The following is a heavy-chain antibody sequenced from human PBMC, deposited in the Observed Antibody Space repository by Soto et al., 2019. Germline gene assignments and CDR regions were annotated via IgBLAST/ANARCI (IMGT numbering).Heavy chain of an antibody. CDR1: GFPFSSYS. Sequence: EVQLVESGGGLVQPRGSLRLSCAASGFPFSSYSMNWVRQAPGKGLEWVSYASNDDISYADPVRGRFTISRDTAKNSLYLQMNSLRVDDTAVYYCVREHQWAFDYWGQGILVTVSS. V-gene: IGHV3-48*01. CDR2: ASNDDI. D-gene: IGHD2-8*01. J-gene: IGHJ4*02. CDR3: VREHQWAFDY.